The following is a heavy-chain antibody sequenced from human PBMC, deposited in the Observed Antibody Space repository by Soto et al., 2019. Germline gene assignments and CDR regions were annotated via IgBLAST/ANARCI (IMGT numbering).Heavy chain of an antibody. J-gene: IGHJ4*02. CDR1: GFTFSSYE. CDR3: ARMVPTAVAGTLGY. CDR2: ISSSGSTI. D-gene: IGHD6-19*01. V-gene: IGHV3-48*03. Sequence: GGSLRLSCAASGFTFSSYEMNWVRQAPGKGLEWVSYISSSGSTIYYADSVKGRFTISRDNAKNSLYLQMNSLRAEDTAVYYCARMVPTAVAGTLGYWGQGTVVTVS.